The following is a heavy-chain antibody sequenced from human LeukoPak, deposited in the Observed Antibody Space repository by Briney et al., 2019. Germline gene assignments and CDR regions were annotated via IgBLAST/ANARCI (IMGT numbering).Heavy chain of an antibody. CDR1: GFTFSSYA. J-gene: IGHJ5*02. Sequence: GGSLRLSCAASGFTFSSYAMSWVRQAPGKGLEWVSAISGSGGSTYYADSVKGRFTISRDNSKNTLYLQMNSLRAEDTAVCYCANWGSGSYPNNWFDPWGQGTLVTVSS. V-gene: IGHV3-23*01. CDR3: ANWGSGSYPNNWFDP. D-gene: IGHD3-10*01. CDR2: ISGSGGST.